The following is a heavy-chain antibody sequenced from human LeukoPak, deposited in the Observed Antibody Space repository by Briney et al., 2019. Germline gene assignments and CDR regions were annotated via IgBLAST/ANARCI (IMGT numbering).Heavy chain of an antibody. V-gene: IGHV3-53*01. J-gene: IGHJ4*02. D-gene: IGHD2-15*01. CDR2: IYSGGST. Sequence: GGSLRLSCAASGLTVSNNYMKWVRQAPGKGLEWVSLIYSGGSTHYADSVKGRFTISRDTPKHTVYLQMNSLRAEDTAGYYCARDSHCSGGSCSGRWGQGTLVTVSS. CDR3: ARDSHCSGGSCSGR. CDR1: GLTVSNNY.